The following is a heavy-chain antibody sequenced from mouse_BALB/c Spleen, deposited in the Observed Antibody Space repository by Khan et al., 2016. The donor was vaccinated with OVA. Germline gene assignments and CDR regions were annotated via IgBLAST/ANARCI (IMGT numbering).Heavy chain of an antibody. CDR1: GYIFTNYW. J-gene: IGHJ2*01. CDR2: IYTGTDNT. V-gene: IGHV1-76*01. CDR3: AREESLYDFVY. Sequence: VQLQESGAELVRPAASVKLSCRTSGYIFTNYWIHWVKQRSGQGLEWIARIYTGTDNTYYNEKLKDKATLTADRSSRTSYMQLSSLKSEDSAVLFCAREESLYDFVYWGQGTTLTVSS. D-gene: IGHD2-14*01.